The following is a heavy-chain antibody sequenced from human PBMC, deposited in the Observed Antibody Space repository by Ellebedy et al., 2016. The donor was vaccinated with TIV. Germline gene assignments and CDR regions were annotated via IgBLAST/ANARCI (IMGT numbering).Heavy chain of an antibody. J-gene: IGHJ4*02. D-gene: IGHD1-14*01. CDR2: IYSGGDT. CDR1: GLTVSSNY. Sequence: GESLKISCAVSGLTVSSNYMSWVRQAPGKGLEWVSVIYSGGDTYYAESVKGRFTISRDNSKNTLYLQMNSLRAEDTAVYYCTGDRWNHGQYWGQGTLVTVSS. V-gene: IGHV3-53*01. CDR3: TGDRWNHGQY.